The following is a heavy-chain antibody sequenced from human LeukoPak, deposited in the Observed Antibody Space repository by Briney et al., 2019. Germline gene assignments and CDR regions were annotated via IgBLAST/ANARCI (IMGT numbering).Heavy chain of an antibody. CDR3: AKPMTTVTTSFDY. D-gene: IGHD4-17*01. J-gene: IGHJ4*02. V-gene: IGHV3-30*02. CDR2: IRYDGSKI. CDR1: GFTFTSDG. Sequence: GGSLRLSCAASGFTFTSDGMHWVRQAPGKGLEWVAFIRYDGSKIYYEDSVKGRFTTSRDNSKNTLYLQMNSLRAEDTAVYYCAKPMTTVTTSFDYWGQGTLVTVSS.